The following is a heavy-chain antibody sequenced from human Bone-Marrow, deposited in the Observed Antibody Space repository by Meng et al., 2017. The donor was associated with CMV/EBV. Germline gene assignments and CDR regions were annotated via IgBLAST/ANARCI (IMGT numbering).Heavy chain of an antibody. J-gene: IGHJ6*02. V-gene: IGHV4-39*07. CDR2: IYYSGST. Sequence: GSLRLSCTVSGGSISSSSYYWGWIRQPPGKGLEWIGSIYYSGSTYYNPSLKSRVTISVDTSKNQFSLKLSSVTAADTAVYYCARDDFWRRDYYYYGMDVWGQGNTVTVSS. D-gene: IGHD3-3*01. CDR1: GGSISSSSYY. CDR3: ARDDFWRRDYYYYGMDV.